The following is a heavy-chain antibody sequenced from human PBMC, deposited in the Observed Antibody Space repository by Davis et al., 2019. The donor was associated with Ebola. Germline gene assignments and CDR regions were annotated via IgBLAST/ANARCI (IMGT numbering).Heavy chain of an antibody. J-gene: IGHJ6*02. V-gene: IGHV3-21*01. CDR1: GFTFSSYS. Sequence: GGSLRLSCAASGFTFSSYSMNWVRQAPGKGLEWVSSISSSSSYIYYADSVKGRFTISRDNAKNSLYLQMNSLRAEDTAVYYCARGGLRFTNYGMDVWGQGTTVTVSS. CDR2: ISSSSSYI. D-gene: IGHD3-3*01. CDR3: ARGGLRFTNYGMDV.